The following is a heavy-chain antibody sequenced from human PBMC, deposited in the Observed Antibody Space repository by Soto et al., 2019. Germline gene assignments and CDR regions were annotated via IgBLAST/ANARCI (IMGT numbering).Heavy chain of an antibody. J-gene: IGHJ3*02. V-gene: IGHV3-23*01. CDR3: ATDFWGHPHGGGI. CDR1: GFTFSSDA. CDR2: ISRSGGST. D-gene: IGHD3-16*01. Sequence: EVQLLESGGGLVQPGGSLRLSCAASGFTFSSDAMSWVRQAPGKGLEWVSAISRSGGSTYYADSVKGRFTVSRDNSKNTVYLQMNSLTAEDRAVYDFATDFWGHPHGGGIWVQGTMVTVSS.